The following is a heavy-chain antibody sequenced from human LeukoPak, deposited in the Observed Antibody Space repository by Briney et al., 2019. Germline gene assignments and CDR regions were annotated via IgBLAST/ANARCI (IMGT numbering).Heavy chain of an antibody. CDR1: GFTFSSYG. J-gene: IGHJ4*02. CDR2: IWYDGSNK. D-gene: IGHD6-19*01. CDR3: AKDQVAGTIAYFDY. V-gene: IGHV3-33*06. Sequence: GGSLRLSCAASGFTFSSYGMHWVRQAPGKGLEWVAVIWYDGSNKYYADSVKGRFTISRDNSKNTLYLQMNSLRAEDTAVYYCAKDQVAGTIAYFDYWGQGTLVTVSS.